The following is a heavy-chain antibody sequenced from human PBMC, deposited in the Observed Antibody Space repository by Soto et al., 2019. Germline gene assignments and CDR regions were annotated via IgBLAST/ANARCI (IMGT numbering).Heavy chain of an antibody. V-gene: IGHV4-59*01. CDR3: AHRYGGNYYRWYFDS. D-gene: IGHD1-26*01. Sequence: KPSETLSLTCIVSGGPITSYHWSWIRQFPGKGLEWIAYTSYTGNTNYNPSLKSRVTITKDTSKNQVVLTMTDLDPVDTATYFCAHRYGGNYYRWYFDSWGQGTLVTVSS. CDR2: TSYTGNT. CDR1: GGPITSYH. J-gene: IGHJ4*02.